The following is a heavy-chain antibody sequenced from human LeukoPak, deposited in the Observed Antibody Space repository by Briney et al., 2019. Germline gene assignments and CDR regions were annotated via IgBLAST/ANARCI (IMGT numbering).Heavy chain of an antibody. V-gene: IGHV3-20*04. J-gene: IGHJ4*02. CDR3: ARDPRYHDSSEVYYFDY. CDR2: INWNGGST. CDR1: GFTFDDYG. D-gene: IGHD3-22*01. Sequence: PGGSLRLSCAASGFTFDDYGMSWVRQAPGKGLEWVSGINWNGGSTGYADSVKGRFTISRDNAKNSLYLQMNSLRAEDTALYYCARDPRYHDSSEVYYFDYWGQGTLVTVSS.